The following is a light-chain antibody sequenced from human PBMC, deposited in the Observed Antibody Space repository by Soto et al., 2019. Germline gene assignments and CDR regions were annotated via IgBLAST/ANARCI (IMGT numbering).Light chain of an antibody. J-gene: IGKJ4*01. CDR1: QSISSS. V-gene: IGKV1-39*01. CDR3: QQSYSTPLT. CDR2: AAS. Sequence: DIQMTQSPSSLSATVGDKVTITCRASQSISSSLNWYQQKSGKAPKLLIYAASSLQSGVPSRFSGSGSGTDFTLTISSLQPEDFATYYCQQSYSTPLTFGGGTKV.